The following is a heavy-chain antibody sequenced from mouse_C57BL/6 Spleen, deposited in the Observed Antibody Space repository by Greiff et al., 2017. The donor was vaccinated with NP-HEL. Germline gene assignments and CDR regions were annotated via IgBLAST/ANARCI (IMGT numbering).Heavy chain of an antibody. J-gene: IGHJ2*01. CDR3: ARSYGNYFDY. D-gene: IGHD2-1*01. Sequence: EVQVVESGGDLVKPGGSLKLSCAASGFTFSSYGMSWVRQTPDKRLEWVATISSGGSYTYYPDSVKGRFTISRDNAKNTLYLQMSSLKSEDTAMYYCARSYGNYFDYWGQGTTLTVSS. CDR2: ISSGGSYT. V-gene: IGHV5-6*01. CDR1: GFTFSSYG.